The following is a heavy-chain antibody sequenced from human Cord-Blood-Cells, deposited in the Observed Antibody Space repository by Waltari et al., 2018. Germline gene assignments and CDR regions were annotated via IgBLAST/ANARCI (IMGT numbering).Heavy chain of an antibody. CDR3: ARDSRTRYSSGWYDY. CDR2: INHSGST. Sequence: QVQLQQWGAGLLKPSETLSLTCAVYGGSFSGYYWSWIRQPPGTGLEWIGEINHSGSTNYNPSLKSRVTISVDTSKNQFSLKLSSVTAADTAVYYCARDSRTRYSSGWYDYWGQGTLVTVSS. J-gene: IGHJ4*02. CDR1: GGSFSGYY. D-gene: IGHD6-19*01. V-gene: IGHV4-34*01.